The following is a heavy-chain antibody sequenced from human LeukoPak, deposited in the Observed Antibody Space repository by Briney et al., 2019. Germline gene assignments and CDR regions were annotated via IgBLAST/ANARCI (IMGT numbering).Heavy chain of an antibody. D-gene: IGHD3-9*01. CDR2: IYYSGST. CDR3: ARDNNRDFDWLGGMDV. J-gene: IGHJ6*02. V-gene: IGHV4-39*07. CDR1: GGSISSSSYY. Sequence: PSETLSLTCTVSGGSISSSSYYWGWIRQPPGKGLEWIGSIYYSGSTYYNPSLKSRVTISVDTSKNQFSLKLSSVTAADTAVYYCARDNNRDFDWLGGMDVWGQGTTVTVSS.